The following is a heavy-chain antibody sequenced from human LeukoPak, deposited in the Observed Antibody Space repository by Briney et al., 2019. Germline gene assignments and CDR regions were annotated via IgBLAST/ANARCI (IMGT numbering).Heavy chain of an antibody. D-gene: IGHD3-10*01. CDR3: AREGLYSGSASSDLDY. V-gene: IGHV3-21*01. Sequence: GGSLRLSCAASGFTFSSYTMDWVRQAPGKGLEWVSSISSSSSYIYYADSVKGRFTISRDNAKNSLHLQTNSLRAEDTALYFCAREGLYSGSASSDLDYWGQGTLVTVSS. CDR1: GFTFSSYT. J-gene: IGHJ4*02. CDR2: ISSSSSYI.